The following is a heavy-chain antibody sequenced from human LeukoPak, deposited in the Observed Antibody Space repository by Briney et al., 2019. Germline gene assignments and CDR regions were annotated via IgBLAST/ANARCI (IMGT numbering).Heavy chain of an antibody. D-gene: IGHD6-13*01. CDR1: GGSISSSSYS. J-gene: IGHJ6*02. Sequence: SETLSLTCTVSGGSISSSSYSWGWIRQPPGKGLEWIGSIYYSGSTYYNPSLKSRVTISVDTSKNQFSLKLSSVTAADTAVYYCARDLYSSWYVYYYGMDVWGQGTTVTVSS. V-gene: IGHV4-39*02. CDR2: IYYSGST. CDR3: ARDLYSSWYVYYYGMDV.